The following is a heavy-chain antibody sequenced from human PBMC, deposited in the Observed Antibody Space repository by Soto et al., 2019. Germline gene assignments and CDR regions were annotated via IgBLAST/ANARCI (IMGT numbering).Heavy chain of an antibody. V-gene: IGHV1-69*06. CDR2: IIPVFGSP. CDR1: GDTFSSHT. D-gene: IGHD1-26*01. J-gene: IGHJ5*02. Sequence: VQLVQSGAEVKKPGSSVRVSCETSGDTFSSHTINWLRQAPGQGLEWMGGIIPVFGSPNYAEKFQGRVTISADTSTNKAYMELRSLTSDDTAVYFCARDISGTNNWFDPWGQGTLVTVSS. CDR3: ARDISGTNNWFDP.